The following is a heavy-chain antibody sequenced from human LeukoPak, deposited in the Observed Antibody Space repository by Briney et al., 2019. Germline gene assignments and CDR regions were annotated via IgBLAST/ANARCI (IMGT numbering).Heavy chain of an antibody. CDR1: GGTFSSYA. CDR3: ASALNYGDQHYYYYGMDV. J-gene: IGHJ6*04. Sequence: ASVKVSCKASGGTFSSYAISWVRQAPGQGLEWMGGIIPIFGTANYAQKFQGRVTITADESTSTAYMELSSLRSEDTAVYYCASALNYGDQHYYYYGMDVWGKGTTVTVSS. V-gene: IGHV1-69*13. CDR2: IIPIFGTA. D-gene: IGHD4-17*01.